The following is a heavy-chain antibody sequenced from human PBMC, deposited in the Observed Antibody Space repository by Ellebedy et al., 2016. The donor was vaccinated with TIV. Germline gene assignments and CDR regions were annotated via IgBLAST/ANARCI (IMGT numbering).Heavy chain of an antibody. CDR2: ISSSSSYI. CDR1: GFTFSSYS. J-gene: IGHJ6*02. V-gene: IGHV3-21*01. CDR3: ARDHSTMVRGGGYYGMDV. Sequence: PGGSLRLSCAASGFTFSSYSMNWVRQAPGKGLEWVSSISSSSSYIYYADSVKGRFTISRDNAKNSLYLQMNSLRAEDTAVYYSARDHSTMVRGGGYYGMDVWGQGTTVTVSS. D-gene: IGHD3-10*01.